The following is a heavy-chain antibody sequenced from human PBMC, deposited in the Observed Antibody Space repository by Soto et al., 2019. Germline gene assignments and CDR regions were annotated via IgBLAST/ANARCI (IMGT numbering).Heavy chain of an antibody. D-gene: IGHD1-1*01. CDR3: ARGSGIVALPGELEDVKYDY. J-gene: IGHJ4*02. V-gene: IGHV4-34*01. CDR2: INESGST. Sequence: QVQLQQWGAGLVKPSETLSLSCAVYGQSFSGHSWAWIRQPPGKGLEWIGEINESGSTYYNPSLKSRVTISTETSKNQFSLKLSSVSAAETAAYFCARGSGIVALPGELEDVKYDYWGQGTLVNVSS. CDR1: GQSFSGHS.